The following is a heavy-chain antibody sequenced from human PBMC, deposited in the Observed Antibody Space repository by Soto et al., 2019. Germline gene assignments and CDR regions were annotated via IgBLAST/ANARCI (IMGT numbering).Heavy chain of an antibody. CDR2: ISGSGGST. D-gene: IGHD3-9*01. V-gene: IGHV3-23*01. CDR1: GFTFSSYA. Sequence: EVQLLESGGGLVQPGGSLRLSCAASGFTFSSYAMRWVRQAPGKGLEWVSAISGSGGSTYYADSVKGRFTISRDNSKNTLYLQMNSLRAEDTAVYYCAKDGNPIPYLTGYYRLGWFDPWGQGTLVTVSS. J-gene: IGHJ5*02. CDR3: AKDGNPIPYLTGYYRLGWFDP.